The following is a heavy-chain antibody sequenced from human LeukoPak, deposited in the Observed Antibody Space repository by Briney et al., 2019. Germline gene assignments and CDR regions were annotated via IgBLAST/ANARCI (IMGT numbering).Heavy chain of an antibody. CDR1: GYSFTSYR. J-gene: IGHJ4*02. CDR3: ARHESSGYID. D-gene: IGHD6-19*01. Sequence: GASLKISCKGSGYSFTSYRLAWVRQLPGKGLEWMAIIYPGDSNTIYTPSFQGQVTISADKSISTAYPQWSSLKASDTAMYYCARHESSGYIDWGQGTQVTVSS. V-gene: IGHV5-51*01. CDR2: IYPGDSNT.